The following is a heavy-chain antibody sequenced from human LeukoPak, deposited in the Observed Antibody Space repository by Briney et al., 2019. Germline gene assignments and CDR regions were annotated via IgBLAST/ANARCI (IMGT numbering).Heavy chain of an antibody. D-gene: IGHD3-10*01. CDR2: IKQDGSEK. V-gene: IGHV3-7*01. Sequence: GGSLRLSCAASGFTFSSYWMSWVRQAAGKGLEWVANIKQDGSEKYYVDSVKGRFTISRDTAKNSLYLQMNGLRAEDTAVYYCARSRWFGELLYYFDYWGQGTLVTVSS. CDR3: ARSRWFGELLYYFDY. J-gene: IGHJ4*02. CDR1: GFTFSSYW.